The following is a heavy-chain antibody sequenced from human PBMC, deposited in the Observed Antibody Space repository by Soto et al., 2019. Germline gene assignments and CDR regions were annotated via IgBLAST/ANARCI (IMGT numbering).Heavy chain of an antibody. Sequence: PSETLSLTCTVSGGSISSYYWSWIRQPAGKGLEWIGYIYYSGSTNYNPSLKSRVTISVDTSKNQFSLKLSSVTAADTAVYYCARDSGQVTGAEDAFDIWGQGTMVTVSS. D-gene: IGHD3-10*01. V-gene: IGHV4-59*01. J-gene: IGHJ3*02. CDR2: IYYSGST. CDR1: GGSISSYY. CDR3: ARDSGQVTGAEDAFDI.